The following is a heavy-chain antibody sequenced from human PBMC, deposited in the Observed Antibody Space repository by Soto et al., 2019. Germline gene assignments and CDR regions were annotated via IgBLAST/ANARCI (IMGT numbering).Heavy chain of an antibody. CDR1: GGSFSDYY. D-gene: IGHD3-3*01. V-gene: IGHV4-39*01. J-gene: IGHJ5*02. Sequence: SETLSLTCSVYGGSFSDYYWGWIRQPPGKGLEWIESIYYSGSTYYNPSLKSRVTISIDTSKNQFSLKLSSVTAADTAVYYCARLITIGNWFDPWGQGTLVTVSS. CDR2: IYYSGST. CDR3: ARLITIGNWFDP.